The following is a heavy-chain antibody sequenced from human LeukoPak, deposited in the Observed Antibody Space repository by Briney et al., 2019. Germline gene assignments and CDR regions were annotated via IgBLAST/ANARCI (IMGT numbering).Heavy chain of an antibody. D-gene: IGHD4-17*01. CDR2: ISGSGGST. CDR3: AKVPKPLTVTTPNWFDP. CDR1: GFTFSSYG. V-gene: IGHV3-23*01. Sequence: GGSLRLSCAASGFTFSSYGMSWVRQAPGKGLEWVSAISGSGGSTYYADSVKGRFTISRDNSKNTLYLQMNSLRAEDTAVYYCAKVPKPLTVTTPNWFDPWGQGTLVTVSS. J-gene: IGHJ5*02.